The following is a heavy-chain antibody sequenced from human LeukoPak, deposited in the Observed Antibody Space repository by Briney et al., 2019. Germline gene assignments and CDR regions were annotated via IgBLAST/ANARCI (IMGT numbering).Heavy chain of an antibody. CDR2: IYYNGNT. J-gene: IGHJ6*01. V-gene: IGHV4-59*01. Sequence: SETLSLTCTVSGGSISSNYWSWIRQPPGKGLEWIGYIYYNGNTNYNPTLKSRVTTSVDTSKNQFSLKLSFVTAADTAVYYCARVCVGTHDHYYYGMDVWGQGTTVIVSS. CDR3: ARVCVGTHDHYYYGMDV. D-gene: IGHD1-26*01. CDR1: GGSISSNY.